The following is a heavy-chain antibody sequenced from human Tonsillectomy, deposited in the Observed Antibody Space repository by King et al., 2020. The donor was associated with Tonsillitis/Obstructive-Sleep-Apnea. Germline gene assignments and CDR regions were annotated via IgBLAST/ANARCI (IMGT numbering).Heavy chain of an antibody. J-gene: IGHJ2*01. CDR3: ARHRGGYENWYFDL. CDR1: GYSFTIYW. CDR2: IDPSDSYT. Sequence: QLVQSGAEVKKPGESLRISCKGSGYSFTIYWISWVRQMPGKGLEWRGKIDPSDSYTKYSPSFQGHVTISTDKSISTAYLQWSSLKASDTAMYYCARHRGGYENWYFDLWGRGTLVTVPS. V-gene: IGHV5-10-1*01. D-gene: IGHD5-12*01.